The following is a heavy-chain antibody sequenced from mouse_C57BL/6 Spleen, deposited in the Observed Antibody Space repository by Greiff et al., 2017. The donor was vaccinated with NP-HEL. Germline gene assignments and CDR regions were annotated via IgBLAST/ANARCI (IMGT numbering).Heavy chain of an antibody. CDR3: ARRYYYGSSYVAWFAY. J-gene: IGHJ3*01. D-gene: IGHD1-1*01. CDR2: ILPGSGST. CDR1: GYTFTGYW. V-gene: IGHV1-9*01. Sequence: QVQLQQSGAELMKPGASVKLSCKATGYTFTGYWIEWVKQRPGHGLEWIGEILPGSGSTNYNEKFKGKATFTADTSSNQAYMQLSSLTTEDSAIYYCARRYYYGSSYVAWFAYWGQGTLVTVSA.